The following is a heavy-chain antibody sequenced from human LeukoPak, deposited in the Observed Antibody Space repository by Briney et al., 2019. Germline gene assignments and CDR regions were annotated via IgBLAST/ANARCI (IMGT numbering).Heavy chain of an antibody. CDR3: AREKTYYDILTGYYIGDAFDI. CDR2: IYYSGST. V-gene: IGHV4-31*03. D-gene: IGHD3-9*01. J-gene: IGHJ3*02. Sequence: KPSETLSLTCTVSGGSISSGGYYWSCIRQHPGKGLEWIVYIYYSGSTYYNPSPKSRVTISVDTSKNQFSLKLSSVTAADTAVYYCAREKTYYDILTGYYIGDAFDIWGQGTMVTVSS. CDR1: GGSISSGGYY.